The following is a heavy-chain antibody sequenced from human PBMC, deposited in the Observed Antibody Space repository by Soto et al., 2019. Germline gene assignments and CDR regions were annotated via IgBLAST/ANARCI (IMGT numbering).Heavy chain of an antibody. CDR2: ISGSGGST. CDR3: AKVEYYDSSGYPYGMDV. D-gene: IGHD3-22*01. V-gene: IGHV3-23*01. J-gene: IGHJ6*02. CDR1: GFSFSSYA. Sequence: PGGSLNLSCASNGFSFSSYAMSWVGQAAGKGLEWVSAISGSGGSTYYADSVKGRFTISRDNSKNTLYLQMNSLRAEDTAVYYCAKVEYYDSSGYPYGMDVWGQGT.